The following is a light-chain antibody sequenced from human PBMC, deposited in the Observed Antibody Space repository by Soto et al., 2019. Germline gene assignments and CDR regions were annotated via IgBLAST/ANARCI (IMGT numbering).Light chain of an antibody. J-gene: IGLJ1*01. Sequence: QSALTQPASVSGSPGQSITISCTGTSSDVGGYNYVSWYQQHPGKAPKLMIYEVSNRPSGVSNRFSGSKSGNTASLTISGLQAADEADYYCASYLTTSPLEVFGTGTKLTVL. CDR1: SSDVGGYNY. CDR3: ASYLTTSPLEV. V-gene: IGLV2-14*01. CDR2: EVS.